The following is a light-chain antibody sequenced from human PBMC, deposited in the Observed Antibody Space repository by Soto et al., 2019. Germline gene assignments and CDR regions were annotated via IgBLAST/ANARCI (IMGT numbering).Light chain of an antibody. Sequence: EIVMTQSPATLSVSPGERATLSCRASQSVSSNLAWYQHKPGQAPRLLIYGASTRATGIPARFSGSGSGTECTLTISSLQSEDFAVYYCQQYNNWPPTFGQGTKVEIK. CDR3: QQYNNWPPT. J-gene: IGKJ1*01. CDR2: GAS. V-gene: IGKV3-15*01. CDR1: QSVSSN.